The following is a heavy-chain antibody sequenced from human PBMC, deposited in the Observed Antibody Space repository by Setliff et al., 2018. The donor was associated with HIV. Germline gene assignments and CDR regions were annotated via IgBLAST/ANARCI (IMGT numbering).Heavy chain of an antibody. Sequence: GTSVKVSCKASXVTFSNYAISWVRQAPGQGLEWMGGIIPIFGTANYAQKFQGXXXXTTDESTITAYMELSSLRSEDTAVYYCARDTGQQLVGFDIWGQGTXXXVSS. J-gene: IGHJ3*02. CDR1: XVTFSNYA. CDR3: ARDTGQQLVGFDI. CDR2: IIPIFGTA. D-gene: IGHD6-13*01. V-gene: IGHV1-69*05.